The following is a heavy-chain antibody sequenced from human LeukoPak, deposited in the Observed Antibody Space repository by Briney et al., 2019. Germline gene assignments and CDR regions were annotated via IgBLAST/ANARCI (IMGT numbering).Heavy chain of an antibody. Sequence: SETLSLTCAVSGYSISSGYYWGWIRQPPGKGLEWIGSIYHSGSTNYNPSLKSRVTISVDTSKNQFSLKLSSVTAADTAVYYCARGGLRGGYSYGYDYYYMDVWGKGTTVTVSS. J-gene: IGHJ6*03. V-gene: IGHV4-38-2*01. CDR2: IYHSGST. CDR3: ARGGLRGGYSYGYDYYYMDV. CDR1: GYSISSGYY. D-gene: IGHD5-18*01.